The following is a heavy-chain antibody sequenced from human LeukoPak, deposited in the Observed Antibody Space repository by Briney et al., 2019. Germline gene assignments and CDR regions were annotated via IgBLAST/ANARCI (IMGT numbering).Heavy chain of an antibody. CDR3: ATEENHYDILTGYYRRGIY. CDR2: FDPEDGET. Sequence: GASVKVSCKVSGYTPTELSMHWVRQAPGKGLEWMGGFDPEDGETIYAQKFQGRVTMTEDTSTDTAYMELSSLRSEDTAVYYCATEENHYDILTGYYRRGIYWGQGTLVTVSS. D-gene: IGHD3-9*01. J-gene: IGHJ4*02. CDR1: GYTPTELS. V-gene: IGHV1-24*01.